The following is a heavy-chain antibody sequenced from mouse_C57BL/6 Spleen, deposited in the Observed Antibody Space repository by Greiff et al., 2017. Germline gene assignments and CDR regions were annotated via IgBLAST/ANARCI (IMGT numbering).Heavy chain of an antibody. V-gene: IGHV5-16*01. CDR2: INYDGSST. Sequence: EVKLVESEGGLVQPGSSMKLSCTASGFTFSDYYMAWVRQVPEKGLEWVANINYDGSSTYYLDSLKSRFIISRDNAKNILYLQMSSLKSEDTATYYCARALYDYDEGYAMDYWGQGTSVTVSS. D-gene: IGHD2-4*01. CDR3: ARALYDYDEGYAMDY. CDR1: GFTFSDYY. J-gene: IGHJ4*01.